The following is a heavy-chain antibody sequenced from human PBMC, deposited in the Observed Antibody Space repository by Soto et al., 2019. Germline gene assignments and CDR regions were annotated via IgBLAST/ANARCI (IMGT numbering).Heavy chain of an antibody. CDR3: ARSVPAARYYYYYYMAV. Sequence: SSETLSLTCAVYGGSFSGYYWSWIRQPPGKGLEWIGEINHSGSTNYNPSLKSRVTISVDTSKNQFSLKLSSVTAADTAVYYCARSVPAARYYYYYYMAVWGKGTTVTVSS. J-gene: IGHJ6*03. CDR2: INHSGST. V-gene: IGHV4-34*01. CDR1: GGSFSGYY. D-gene: IGHD2-2*01.